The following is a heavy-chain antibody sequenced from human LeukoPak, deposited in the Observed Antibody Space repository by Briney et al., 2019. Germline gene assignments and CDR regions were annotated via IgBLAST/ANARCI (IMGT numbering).Heavy chain of an antibody. CDR3: TTDLRWEVQPFDY. CDR1: GFTFSSYW. J-gene: IGHJ4*02. D-gene: IGHD1-26*01. V-gene: IGHV3-15*01. Sequence: GGSLRLSCAASGFTFSSYWMSWVRQAPGKGLEWVGRIKSKTDGETTDYAAPMKDGFTISRDDSKTTLYLQMNSLKTEDTAVYYCTTDLRWEVQPFDYWGQGTLVTVSS. CDR2: IKSKTDGETT.